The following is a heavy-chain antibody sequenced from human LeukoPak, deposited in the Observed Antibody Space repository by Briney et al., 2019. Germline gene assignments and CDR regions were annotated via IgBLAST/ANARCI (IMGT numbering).Heavy chain of an antibody. Sequence: PSETLSLTCTVSGGSISSYYWSWIRQPPGKGLEWIGYIYYSGSTNYNPSLKSRVAISVDTSKNQFSLKLSSVTAADTAVYYCAARSPSGGRWFGEYYYGMDVWGQGTTVTVSS. CDR3: AARSPSGGRWFGEYYYGMDV. D-gene: IGHD3-10*01. J-gene: IGHJ6*02. CDR1: GGSISSYY. V-gene: IGHV4-59*12. CDR2: IYYSGST.